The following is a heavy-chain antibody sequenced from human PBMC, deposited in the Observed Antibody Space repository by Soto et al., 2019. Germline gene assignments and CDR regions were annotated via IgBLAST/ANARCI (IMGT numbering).Heavy chain of an antibody. Sequence: GGSLGLSCAASGFSFSSYAMSWVRQGPGKGLEWVSAISGSGDSTYYADSVKGRFTISRDNSKNTLHLQMNSLRAEDTAVYYCAKDFTHPFDYWGQGTVVTVSS. J-gene: IGHJ4*02. V-gene: IGHV3-23*01. CDR1: GFSFSSYA. CDR2: ISGSGDST. CDR3: AKDFTHPFDY.